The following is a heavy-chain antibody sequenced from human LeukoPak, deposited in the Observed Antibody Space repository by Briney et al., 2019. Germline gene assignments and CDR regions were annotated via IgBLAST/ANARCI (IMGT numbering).Heavy chain of an antibody. Sequence: ASVKVSCEASGYTFTSYDINWVRQATVQGLEWMGWMNPNSGNTGYAQKFQGRVTMTRNTSMSTAYMELSSLRSEDTAVYYCASRGYSSGGFDYWGQGTLVTVSS. J-gene: IGHJ4*02. CDR2: MNPNSGNT. D-gene: IGHD6-19*01. CDR1: GYTFTSYD. CDR3: ASRGYSSGGFDY. V-gene: IGHV1-8*01.